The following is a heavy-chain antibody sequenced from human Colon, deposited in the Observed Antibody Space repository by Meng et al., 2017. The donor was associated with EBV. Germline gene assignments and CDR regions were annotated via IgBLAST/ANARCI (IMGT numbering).Heavy chain of an antibody. V-gene: IGHV4-61*03. CDR1: GGPVSSNDYH. CDR2: MYDSGSA. Sequence: VPLQYAGPGLGTPSATLSPPLPVSGGPVSSNDYHWSWIRQPPGQGLEWIGCMYDSGSAKYNPSLNSRVTISIDTTRNHFVLKLTSVTAADTAVYYCAYYFVGRGGTGSWGQGTLVTVSS. D-gene: IGHD2-8*02. J-gene: IGHJ5*02. CDR3: AYYFVGRGGTGS.